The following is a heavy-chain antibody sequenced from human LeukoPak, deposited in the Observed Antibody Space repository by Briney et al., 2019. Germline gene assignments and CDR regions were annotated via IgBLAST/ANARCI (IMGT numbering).Heavy chain of an antibody. J-gene: IGHJ4*02. CDR3: AKPAGDTGWYGLFEY. Sequence: GGSLRLSCAASGFTFSGYAMNWVRQAPGKGLEWVAVVSYDGNDYYYADSVKGRFTISRDNSKNTLYLQMNSLRAEDTAVYYCAKPAGDTGWYGLFEYWGQGTLVTVSS. D-gene: IGHD6-19*01. CDR2: VSYDGNDY. CDR1: GFTFSGYA. V-gene: IGHV3-30*18.